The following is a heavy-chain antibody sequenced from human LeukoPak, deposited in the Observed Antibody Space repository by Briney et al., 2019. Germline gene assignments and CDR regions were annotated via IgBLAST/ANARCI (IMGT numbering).Heavy chain of an antibody. CDR1: GGSISSYY. Sequence: KPSEALSLTCTVSGGSISSYYWSWIRQPAGNGLEGIGRIYTSGTTLYSPSLKSRVTMSVDPSKNQFSLKLSSVTAADTAVYYCARLSTVTTSFDYWGQGSLVTVSS. CDR2: IYTSGTT. J-gene: IGHJ4*02. D-gene: IGHD4-17*01. V-gene: IGHV4-4*07. CDR3: ARLSTVTTSFDY.